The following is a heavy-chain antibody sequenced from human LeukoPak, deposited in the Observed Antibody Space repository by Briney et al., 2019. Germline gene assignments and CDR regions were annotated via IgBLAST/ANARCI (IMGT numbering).Heavy chain of an antibody. CDR1: GGSISSGDYY. J-gene: IGHJ6*04. CDR2: IYHSGST. D-gene: IGHD2-15*01. V-gene: IGHV4-30-2*01. CDR3: ARGRITDGMDV. Sequence: SETLSLTCTVSGGSISSGDYYWSWIRQPPGKGLEWIGYIYHSGSTYYNPSLKSRVTISVDRSKNQFSLKLSSVTAADTAVYYCARGRITDGMDVWGKGTTVTVSS.